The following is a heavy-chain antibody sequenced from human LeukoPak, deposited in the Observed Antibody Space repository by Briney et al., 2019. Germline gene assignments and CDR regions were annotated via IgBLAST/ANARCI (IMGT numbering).Heavy chain of an antibody. V-gene: IGHV3-23*01. CDR1: GFTFRNYA. J-gene: IGHJ4*02. CDR2: ISGRGDST. CDR3: AKAQSYGYSDY. Sequence: GGSLRLSCAASGFTFRNYAMSWVRQAPGKGLEWVSAISGRGDSTYYADSVKGRFTISRDNTKNTLYLQMNSLKAEDSAIYYCAKAQSYGYSDYWGQGTLVAVSS. D-gene: IGHD3-16*01.